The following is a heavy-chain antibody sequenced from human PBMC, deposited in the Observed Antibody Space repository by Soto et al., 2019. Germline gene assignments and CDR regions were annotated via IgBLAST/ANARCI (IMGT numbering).Heavy chain of an antibody. CDR2: IKQDGSEK. CDR1: GFTFSSYW. V-gene: IGHV3-7*01. CDR3: ARDSPYYYGSGPAYYYYYYMDV. Sequence: EVQLVEAGGGLVQPGGSLRLSCAASGFTFSSYWMSWVRQAPGKGLEWVANIKQDGSEKYYVDSVKGRFTISRDNAKNSLYLQMNSLRAEDTAVYYCARDSPYYYGSGPAYYYYYYMDVWGKGTTVTVSS. J-gene: IGHJ6*03. D-gene: IGHD3-10*01.